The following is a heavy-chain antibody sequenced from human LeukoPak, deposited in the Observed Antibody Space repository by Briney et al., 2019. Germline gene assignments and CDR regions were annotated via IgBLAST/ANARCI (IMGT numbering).Heavy chain of an antibody. D-gene: IGHD6-19*01. V-gene: IGHV1-69*13. CDR3: ARGCCSSGWYYFQH. Sequence: SVKVSCKASGDTFKSFLIGWVRQAPGQGLEWIGEIIPIFGSTNYAPNFLDRVTITADETTSTVYMELSSLRSEDTAVYYCARGCCSSGWYYFQHWGQGTLVTVSS. J-gene: IGHJ1*01. CDR1: GDTFKSFL. CDR2: IIPIFGST.